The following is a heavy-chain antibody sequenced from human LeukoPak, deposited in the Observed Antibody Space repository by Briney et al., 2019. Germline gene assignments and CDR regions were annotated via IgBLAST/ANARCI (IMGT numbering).Heavy chain of an antibody. CDR2: IYYSGST. D-gene: IGHD6-13*01. J-gene: IGHJ5*02. CDR1: GGSISSGGYY. CDR3: ARDEAGAIAAAGTSWFDP. Sequence: TLSLTCTVSGGSISSGGYYGRWIRQHPGTGLEWIGYIYYSGSTYYNPSLKSRVTISVDTSKNQFSLKLSSVTAADTAVYYCARDEAGAIAAAGTSWFDPWGQGTLVTVSS. V-gene: IGHV4-31*03.